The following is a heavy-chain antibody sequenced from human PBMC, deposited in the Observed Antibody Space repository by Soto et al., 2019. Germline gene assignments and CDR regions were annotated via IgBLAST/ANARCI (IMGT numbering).Heavy chain of an antibody. Sequence: GGSLRLSCAASGFTLGIYDMHWVRQATGKGLEWVSTINTAGDTYSPGSVKGRFTISRENAKNSLYLQMNSLRVDDTAVYFCVRGRDSGLYYFDSWGQGTLVTVSS. CDR1: GFTLGIYD. J-gene: IGHJ4*02. CDR2: INTAGDT. V-gene: IGHV3-13*01. CDR3: VRGRDSGLYYFDS. D-gene: IGHD2-21*01.